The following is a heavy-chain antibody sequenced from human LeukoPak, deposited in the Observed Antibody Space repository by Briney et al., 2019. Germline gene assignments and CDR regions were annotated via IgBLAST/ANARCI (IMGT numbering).Heavy chain of an antibody. CDR2: ISYDGSNK. Sequence: GRSLRLSCAASGFTFSSYAMHWVRQAPGKGLDGVAVISYDGSNKYYADSVKGRFTISRDNSKNTLYLQMNSLRAEDTAVYYCARDVAVYYYYYGMDVWGQGTTVTVSS. D-gene: IGHD2-15*01. CDR1: GFTFSSYA. J-gene: IGHJ6*02. V-gene: IGHV3-30-3*01. CDR3: ARDVAVYYYYYGMDV.